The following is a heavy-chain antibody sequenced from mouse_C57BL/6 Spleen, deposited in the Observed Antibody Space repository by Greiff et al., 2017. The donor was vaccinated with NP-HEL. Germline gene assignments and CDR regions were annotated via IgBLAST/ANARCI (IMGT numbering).Heavy chain of an antibody. CDR2: IDPETGGT. J-gene: IGHJ2*01. V-gene: IGHV1-15*01. CDR1: GYTFTDYE. D-gene: IGHD1-1*01. Sequence: QVQLQQSGAELVRPGASVTLSCKASGYTFTDYEMHWVKQTPVHGLEWIGAIDPETGGTAYNQKFKGKAILTADKSSSTAYMELRSLTSEDSAVYYCTSPLYYGSPDYWGQGTTLTVSS. CDR3: TSPLYYGSPDY.